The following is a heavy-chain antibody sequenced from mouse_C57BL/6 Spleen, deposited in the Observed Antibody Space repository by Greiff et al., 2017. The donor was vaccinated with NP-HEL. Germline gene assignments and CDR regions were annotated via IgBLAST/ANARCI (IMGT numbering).Heavy chain of an antibody. CDR3: ARRAYYGSSYDWFAY. CDR1: GFTFSDYG. CDR2: ISSGSSTI. D-gene: IGHD1-1*01. Sequence: EVQLVESGGGLVKPGGSLKLSCAASGFTFSDYGMHWVRQAPEKGLEWVAYISSGSSTIYYADTVKGRFTISRDNAKNTLFLQMTSLRSEDTAMYYCARRAYYGSSYDWFAYWGQGTLVTVSA. V-gene: IGHV5-17*01. J-gene: IGHJ3*01.